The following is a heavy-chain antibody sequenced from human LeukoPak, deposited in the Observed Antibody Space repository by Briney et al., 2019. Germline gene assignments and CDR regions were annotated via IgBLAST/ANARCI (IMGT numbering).Heavy chain of an antibody. CDR2: INHSGST. CDR3: ARGFRTFDY. V-gene: IGHV4-34*01. Sequence: PSETLSLTCAVYGGSFSGYYWSWIRQPPGKGLEWIGEINHSGSTNYNPSLKSRVTISVGTSKNQFSLKLSSVTAADTAVYYCARGFRTFDYWGQGTLVTVSS. CDR1: GGSFSGYY. J-gene: IGHJ4*02.